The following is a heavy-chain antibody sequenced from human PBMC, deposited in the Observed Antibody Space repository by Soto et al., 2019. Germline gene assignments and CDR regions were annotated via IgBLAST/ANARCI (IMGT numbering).Heavy chain of an antibody. J-gene: IGHJ3*02. Sequence: SETLSLTCAVSGGSISGYYWSWIRQSPGKGLELIGYIYYTGSTNYNPSLKSRVTISVDTSKNQFSLKVSSVTAADTAVYYCAREYDTYFXMWGQGTMVTVSS. CDR1: GGSISGYY. CDR2: IYYTGST. V-gene: IGHV4-59*01. D-gene: IGHD3-9*01. CDR3: AREYDTYFXM.